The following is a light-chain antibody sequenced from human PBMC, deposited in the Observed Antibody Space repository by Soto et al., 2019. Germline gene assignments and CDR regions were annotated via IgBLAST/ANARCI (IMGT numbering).Light chain of an antibody. CDR1: SSDIGGYNY. Sequence: QSVLTQPRSVSGSPGQSVAISCTGTSSDIGGYNYVSWYQQHPGKAPKVMIYDVDKRPSGVPDRFSGYESGNTAYLTISDLQTEDEADYYCCSNAGRPDVFGTGTKVTVL. V-gene: IGLV2-11*01. CDR2: DVD. J-gene: IGLJ1*01. CDR3: CSNAGRPDV.